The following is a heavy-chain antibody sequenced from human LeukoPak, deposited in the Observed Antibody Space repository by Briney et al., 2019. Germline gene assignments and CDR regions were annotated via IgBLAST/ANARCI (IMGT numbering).Heavy chain of an antibody. V-gene: IGHV1-8*02. CDR1: GGTFSSYA. CDR2: MNPNSGNT. CDR3: ARVSSGWYYYYYYYYMDV. J-gene: IGHJ6*03. Sequence: GSSVKVSCKASGGTFSSYAISWVRQAPGQGLEWMGWMNPNSGNTGYAQKFQGRVTMTRNTSISTAYMELSSLRSEDAAVYYCARVSSGWYYYYYYYYMDVWGKGTTVTISS. D-gene: IGHD6-19*01.